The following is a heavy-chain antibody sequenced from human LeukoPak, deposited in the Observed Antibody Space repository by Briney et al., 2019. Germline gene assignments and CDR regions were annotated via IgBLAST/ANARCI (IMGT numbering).Heavy chain of an antibody. J-gene: IGHJ5*02. CDR1: GYTFTGYY. V-gene: IGHV1-2*02. CDR3: ARGHFWSGYNWFDP. Sequence: ASVKVSCKASGYTFTGYYMHWVRQAPGQGLEWMGWINPNSGGTNYAQKFQGRVTMTRDTSISTAYMELSRLRSDDTAVYYCARGHFWSGYNWFDPWGQGTLVTVSS. CDR2: INPNSGGT. D-gene: IGHD3-3*02.